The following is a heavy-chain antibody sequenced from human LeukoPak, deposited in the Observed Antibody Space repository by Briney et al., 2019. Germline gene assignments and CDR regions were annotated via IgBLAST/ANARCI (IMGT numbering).Heavy chain of an antibody. CDR1: GGSVINTNW. D-gene: IGHD3-3*01. J-gene: IGHJ4*02. V-gene: IGHV4-4*02. Sequence: SETLSLTCGVSGGSVINTNWWTWVCQPPGKGLEGIGEVHLDGRTNYSPSLESRLTMSVDVSENQVSLKLTSVTAADTAVYYCAREGGFYRPLDYSGQGTLVTVSS. CDR3: AREGGFYRPLDY. CDR2: VHLDGRT.